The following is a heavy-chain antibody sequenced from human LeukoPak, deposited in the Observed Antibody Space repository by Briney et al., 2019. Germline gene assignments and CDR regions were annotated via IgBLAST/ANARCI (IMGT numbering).Heavy chain of an antibody. CDR1: GGSISSYY. CDR2: IYYSGST. Sequence: PSETPSLTCTVSGGSISSYYWNWIRQPPGKGLEWIGYIYYSGSTNYTPSLKSRVTISVDTSKSQFSLKLSSVTAADTAVYYCARGSGSFDYWGQGTLVTVSS. V-gene: IGHV4-59*01. D-gene: IGHD3-10*01. J-gene: IGHJ4*02. CDR3: ARGSGSFDY.